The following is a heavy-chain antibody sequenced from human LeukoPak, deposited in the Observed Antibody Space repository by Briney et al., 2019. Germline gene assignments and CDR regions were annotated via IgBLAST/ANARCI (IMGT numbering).Heavy chain of an antibody. D-gene: IGHD3-10*01. J-gene: IGHJ5*02. Sequence: PGGSPRLSCAASGFTFTTYWMGWVRQAPGKGLEWVANIKQDGSEQYYVDSVKGRFTISRDNAKNSLSLQMNSLRAEDTAVYYCARPLMYYYGSETYFWFDPWGQGTLVTVSS. CDR3: ARPLMYYYGSETYFWFDP. CDR1: GFTFTTYW. CDR2: IKQDGSEQ. V-gene: IGHV3-7*01.